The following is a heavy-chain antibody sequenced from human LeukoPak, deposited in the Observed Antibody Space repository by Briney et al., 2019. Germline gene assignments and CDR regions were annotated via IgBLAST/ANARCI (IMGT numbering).Heavy chain of an antibody. CDR1: GFIFSSYA. CDR2: ISYDGSNK. J-gene: IGHJ4*02. V-gene: IGHV3-30*04. CDR3: AKEALFDY. Sequence: GGSLRLSCAASGFIFSSYAMHWVRQAPGKGLEWVAVISYDGSNKYYIDSVKGRFTISRDNSQNTLYLQMNSLRAEDTAVYYCAKEALFDYWGQGTLVTVSS.